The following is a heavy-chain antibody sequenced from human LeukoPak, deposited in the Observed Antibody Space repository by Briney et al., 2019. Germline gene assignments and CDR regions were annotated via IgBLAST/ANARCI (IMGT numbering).Heavy chain of an antibody. Sequence: GGSLRLSCAASGFTFSSYEMNWVRQAPGKGLEWVSYISSSDNTIYYADSVKGRFTISRDNAKNSLYLQMNSLRAEDTAVYYCARDINWVGGYWGQGTLVTVSP. CDR3: ARDINWVGGY. D-gene: IGHD7-27*01. CDR1: GFTFSSYE. CDR2: ISSSDNTI. V-gene: IGHV3-48*03. J-gene: IGHJ4*02.